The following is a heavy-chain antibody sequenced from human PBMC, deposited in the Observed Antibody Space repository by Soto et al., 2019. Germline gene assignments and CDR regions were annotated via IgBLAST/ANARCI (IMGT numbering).Heavy chain of an antibody. CDR3: AREEGYCTSSSCYKEGWGY. D-gene: IGHD2-2*02. V-gene: IGHV1-46*01. Sequence: HWVRQAPGQGLEWMGIINPGSGRTTYAQKFQGRVTMTRDTSTSTVYMELSSLRSEDTAVYYCAREEGYCTSSSCYKEGWGYWGQGTLVTVSS. J-gene: IGHJ4*02. CDR2: INPGSGRT.